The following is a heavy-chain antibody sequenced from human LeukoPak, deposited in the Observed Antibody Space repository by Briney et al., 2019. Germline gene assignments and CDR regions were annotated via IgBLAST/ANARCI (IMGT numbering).Heavy chain of an antibody. Sequence: NWIRQHPGKGLEWIGYIYYSGSTYYNPSLKSRVTISVDTSKNQFSLKLSSVTAADTAVYYCARGIDSSSWYYYYGMDVWGQGTTVTVSS. CDR2: IYYSGST. V-gene: IGHV4-31*02. D-gene: IGHD6-13*01. CDR3: ARGIDSSSWYYYYGMDV. J-gene: IGHJ6*02.